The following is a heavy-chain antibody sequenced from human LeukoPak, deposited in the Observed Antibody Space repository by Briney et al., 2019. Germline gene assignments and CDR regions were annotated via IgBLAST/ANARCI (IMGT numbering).Heavy chain of an antibody. D-gene: IGHD3-22*01. Sequence: GGSLRLSCAASRFTFSTYGMHWVRQAPGKGLEWVAVISYDGSNKYYADSVKGRFTISRDNAKNSLYLQMNSLRAEDTAVYYCARDSHDSSGFDYWGQGTLVTVSS. V-gene: IGHV3-33*08. J-gene: IGHJ4*02. CDR2: ISYDGSNK. CDR1: RFTFSTYG. CDR3: ARDSHDSSGFDY.